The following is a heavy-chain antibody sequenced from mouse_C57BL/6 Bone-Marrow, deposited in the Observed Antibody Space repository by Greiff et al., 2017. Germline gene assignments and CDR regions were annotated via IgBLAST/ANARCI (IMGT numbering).Heavy chain of an antibody. J-gene: IGHJ2*01. V-gene: IGHV14-4*01. CDR1: GFNIKDDY. CDR3: TPPNWGYFDY. CDR2: IDPENGDT. Sequence: VQLKESGAELVRPGASVKLSCTASGFNIKDDYMHWVKQRPEQGLEWIGWIDPENGDTEYASKFQGKATITADTSSNTAYLQLSSLTSEDTAVYYWTPPNWGYFDYWGQGTTLTVSS. D-gene: IGHD4-1*01.